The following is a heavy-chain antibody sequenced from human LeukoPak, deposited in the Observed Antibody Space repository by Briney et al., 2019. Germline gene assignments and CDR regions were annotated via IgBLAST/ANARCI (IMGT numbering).Heavy chain of an antibody. D-gene: IGHD4-17*01. CDR3: ATSTVMNEYCLDY. J-gene: IGHJ4*02. CDR2: VYRGGGT. V-gene: IGHV3-53*01. CDR1: GFTVSSSF. Sequence: AGGSLRLSCAASGFTVSSSFMSWVRQAPGKGLEWVSVVYRGGGTDYADSVKGRFTISTDNSKNTLYLQMNSLRAEDTAVYYCATSTVMNEYCLDYWAQGALVTVSS.